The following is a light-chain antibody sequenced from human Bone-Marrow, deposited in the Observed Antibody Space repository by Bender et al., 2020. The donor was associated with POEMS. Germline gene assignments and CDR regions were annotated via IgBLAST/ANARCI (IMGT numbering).Light chain of an antibody. CDR2: QVT. Sequence: QSALTQPASVSGSPGQSVTISCTGTSSDIGGYDRVSWFQQPPGTAPRLIISQVTNRPSGVPARFSGSKSGTSASLAISDIQSEDEGDYYCSSWDDSLSGWVFGGGTKLTVL. CDR1: SSDIGGYDR. CDR3: SSWDDSLSGWV. J-gene: IGLJ3*02. V-gene: IGLV2-18*01.